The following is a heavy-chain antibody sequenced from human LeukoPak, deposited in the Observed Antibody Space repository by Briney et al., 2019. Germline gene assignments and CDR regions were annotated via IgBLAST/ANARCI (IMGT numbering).Heavy chain of an antibody. D-gene: IGHD4-17*01. V-gene: IGHV1-69*05. J-gene: IGHJ3*02. CDR1: GGTFSSYA. CDR2: IIPIFGTA. CDR3: ARERLRAFDI. Sequence: SVKVSCKASGGTFSSYAISWVRQAPGQGLEWMGGIIPIFGTANYAQKFQGRVTITTDESTSTAYMELSRLRSDDTAVYYCARERLRAFDIWGQGTMVTVSS.